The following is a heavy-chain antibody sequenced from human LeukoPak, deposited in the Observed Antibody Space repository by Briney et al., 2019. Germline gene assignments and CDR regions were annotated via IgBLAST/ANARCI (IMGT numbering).Heavy chain of an antibody. J-gene: IGHJ4*02. Sequence: SGGSLRLSCAASGFTFSSYAMSWVRQAPGKGLEWVSAISGSGGSTYYADSVKGRFTISRDNSKNTLYLQMNSLRAEDTAVYYCAKDEGDYYDSSGYYYGSWGQGTLVSVTA. V-gene: IGHV3-23*01. CDR3: AKDEGDYYDSSGYYYGS. D-gene: IGHD3-22*01. CDR1: GFTFSSYA. CDR2: ISGSGGST.